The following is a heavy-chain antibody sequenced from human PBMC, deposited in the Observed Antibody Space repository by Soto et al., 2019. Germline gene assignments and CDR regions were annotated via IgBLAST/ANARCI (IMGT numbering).Heavy chain of an antibody. D-gene: IGHD3-3*01. Sequence: QVQLVQSGAEVKKPGSSVKVSCKASGGTFSSYTISWVRQAPGQGLEWMGRIIPILGIANYAQKFQGRVTITADKSTSTAYVELRSLRSEDTAVYYCAFVFGVVRTGYWGQGTLVTVSS. J-gene: IGHJ4*02. CDR3: AFVFGVVRTGY. CDR1: GGTFSSYT. CDR2: IIPILGIA. V-gene: IGHV1-69*02.